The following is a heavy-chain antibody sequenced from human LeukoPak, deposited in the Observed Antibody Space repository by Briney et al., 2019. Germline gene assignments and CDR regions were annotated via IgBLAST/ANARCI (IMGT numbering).Heavy chain of an antibody. J-gene: IGHJ6*03. CDR1: GFTFSSYS. CDR2: ISSSSSTI. V-gene: IGHV3-48*01. Sequence: GGSLRLSCAASGFTFSSYSMNWVRQASGKGLEWVSYISSSSSTIYYADSVKGRFTISRDNAKNSLYLQMNSLRAEDTAVYYCARGHYYYYMDVWGRGTTVTVSS. CDR3: ARGHYYYYMDV.